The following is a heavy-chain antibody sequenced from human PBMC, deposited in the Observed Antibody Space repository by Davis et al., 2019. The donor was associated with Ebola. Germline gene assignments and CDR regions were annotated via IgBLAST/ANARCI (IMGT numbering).Heavy chain of an antibody. J-gene: IGHJ5*02. CDR1: GGSFSGYY. CDR3: ARHRYSSSWYSITNWFDP. D-gene: IGHD6-13*01. V-gene: IGHV4-34*01. Sequence: SETLSLTCAVYGGSFSGYYWSWIRQPPGKGLEWIGEINHSGSTNYDPSLKSRVTIPVDTSKNQFSLKLSSVTAADTAVYYCARHRYSSSWYSITNWFDPWGQGTLVTVSS. CDR2: INHSGST.